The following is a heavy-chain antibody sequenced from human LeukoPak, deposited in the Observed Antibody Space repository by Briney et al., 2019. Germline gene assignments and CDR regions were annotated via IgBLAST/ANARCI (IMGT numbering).Heavy chain of an antibody. CDR2: IRYDGSNK. D-gene: IGHD2-2*01. CDR3: AKLVVVPAASRRFDY. Sequence: GGSLRLPCAASGFTFSSYGMHWVRQAPGKGLEWVAFIRYDGSNKYYADSVKGRFTISRDNSKNTLYLQMNSLRAEDAAVYYCAKLVVVPAASRRFDYWGQGTLVTVSS. CDR1: GFTFSSYG. J-gene: IGHJ4*02. V-gene: IGHV3-30*02.